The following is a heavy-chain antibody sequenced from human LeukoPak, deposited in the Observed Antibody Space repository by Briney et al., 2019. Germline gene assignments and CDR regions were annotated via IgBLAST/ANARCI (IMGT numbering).Heavy chain of an antibody. CDR3: TTDAVVYFDW. CDR1: GFTFSSYS. Sequence: TGGSLRLSCAASGFTFSSYSMNWVRQAPGKGLEWVGRIKSKTDGGSRDYAAPVKGRFTISKDDSKNTLYLQINSLKTEDTAVYYCTTDAVVYFDWWGQGTLVTVSS. J-gene: IGHJ4*02. CDR2: IKSKTDGGSR. V-gene: IGHV3-15*01. D-gene: IGHD6-19*01.